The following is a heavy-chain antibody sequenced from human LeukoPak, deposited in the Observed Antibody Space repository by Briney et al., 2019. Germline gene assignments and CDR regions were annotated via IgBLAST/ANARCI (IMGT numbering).Heavy chain of an antibody. CDR3: ASTVTTGAATFDI. V-gene: IGHV4-59*08. Sequence: PSETLSLTCIVSGGSISSYYWSWIRQPPGKGLEWIGYIYYSGSTNYNPSLKSRVTISVDTSKNQFSLKLSSVTAADTAVYYCASTVTTGAATFDIWGQGTMVTVSS. D-gene: IGHD4-17*01. J-gene: IGHJ3*02. CDR2: IYYSGST. CDR1: GGSISSYY.